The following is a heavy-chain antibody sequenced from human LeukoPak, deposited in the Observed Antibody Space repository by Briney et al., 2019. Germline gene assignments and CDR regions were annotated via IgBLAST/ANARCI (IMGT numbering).Heavy chain of an antibody. CDR3: ARDSAGAGQIDY. J-gene: IGHJ4*02. CDR1: GYTFTSYY. CDR2: INPSDGST. V-gene: IGHV1-46*01. Sequence: GASVKVSCKASGYTFTSYYVQWVRQAPGQGLEWMGIINPSDGSTRYAQKFQGRVTMTRDTSTSTVYMEVSSLRSEDTAVYYCARDSAGAGQIDYWGQGTLVTVSS. D-gene: IGHD6-19*01.